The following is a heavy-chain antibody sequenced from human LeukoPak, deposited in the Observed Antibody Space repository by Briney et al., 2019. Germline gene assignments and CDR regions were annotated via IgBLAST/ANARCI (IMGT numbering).Heavy chain of an antibody. Sequence: PSETLSLTCTVSGGSISSSSYYWSWIRQPAGKGLEWIGRIYTSGSTNYNPSLKSRVTMSVDTSKNQFSLKLSSVTAADTAVYYCARAHPDYSNYYFDYWGQGTLVTVSS. CDR3: ARAHPDYSNYYFDY. CDR1: GGSISSSSYY. J-gene: IGHJ4*02. CDR2: IYTSGST. V-gene: IGHV4-61*02. D-gene: IGHD4-11*01.